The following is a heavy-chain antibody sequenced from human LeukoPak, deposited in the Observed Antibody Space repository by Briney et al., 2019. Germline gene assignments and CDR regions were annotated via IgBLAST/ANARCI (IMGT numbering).Heavy chain of an antibody. V-gene: IGHV4-4*07. D-gene: IGHD6-19*01. CDR3: ASQGAVAGTSYYYYYMDV. CDR2: IYTSGST. CDR1: GGSISSYY. Sequence: SETLSLTCTVSGGSISSYYWSWIRQPAGKGLEWIGRIYTSGSTNYNPSLKSRVTMSVDTSKNQFSLKLSSVTAADTAVYYCASQGAVAGTSYYYYYMDVWGKGTTVTISS. J-gene: IGHJ6*03.